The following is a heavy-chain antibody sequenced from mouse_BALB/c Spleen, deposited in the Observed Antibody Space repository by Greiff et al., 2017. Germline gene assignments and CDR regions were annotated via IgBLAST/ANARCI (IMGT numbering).Heavy chain of an antibody. Sequence: EVMLVGSGGGLVQPGGSLKISCAASGFTFSDYYMYWVRQTPEKRLEWVATISDGGSYTYYPDSVKGRFTISRDNAKNNLYLQMSSLKSEDTAMYYCARDGGYDYDGDYWGQGTTLTVSS. J-gene: IGHJ2*01. CDR1: GFTFSDYY. CDR3: ARDGGYDYDGDY. CDR2: ISDGGSYT. V-gene: IGHV5-4*02. D-gene: IGHD2-4*01.